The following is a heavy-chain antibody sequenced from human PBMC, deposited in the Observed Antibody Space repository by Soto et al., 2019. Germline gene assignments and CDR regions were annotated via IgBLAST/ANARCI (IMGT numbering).Heavy chain of an antibody. D-gene: IGHD3-9*01. CDR2: IYPGDSDT. Sequence: PGESLKISCKGSGYSFTSYWIGWVRQMPGKGLEWMGIIYPGDSDTRYSPSFQGQVTISADKSISTAYLQWSSLKASDTAMYYCASGRAILNYDILTGYYEPEYFQHWGQGTLVTVSS. V-gene: IGHV5-51*01. CDR1: GYSFTSYW. CDR3: ASGRAILNYDILTGYYEPEYFQH. J-gene: IGHJ1*01.